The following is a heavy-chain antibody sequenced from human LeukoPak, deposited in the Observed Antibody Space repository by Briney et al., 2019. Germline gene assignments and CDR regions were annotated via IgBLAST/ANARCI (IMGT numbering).Heavy chain of an antibody. V-gene: IGHV3-74*01. D-gene: IGHD2-15*01. CDR1: GFTFSNYW. CDR2: INSDGSST. CDR3: ARGYCSGGSCSAGWFDP. J-gene: IGHJ5*02. Sequence: PGESLRLSCAASGFTFSNYWMHWVRQPPGKGLVWVSRINSDGSSTSYADSVKGRFTISRDNAKNTLYLQMNSLRAEDTAVYYCARGYCSGGSCSAGWFDPWGQGTLVTVSS.